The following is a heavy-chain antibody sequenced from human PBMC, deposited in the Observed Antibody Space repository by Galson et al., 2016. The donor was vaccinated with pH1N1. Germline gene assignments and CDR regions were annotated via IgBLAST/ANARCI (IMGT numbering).Heavy chain of an antibody. Sequence: SLRLSCAASGFTFTDFWMTWVRQPPGRGLEWVANIKQDGSDQNYVDSVKGRFTISRDNAKNSLYLQMDSLGAEDTAVYYCIREYWSLYLWGQGTLVTVST. J-gene: IGHJ5*02. CDR1: GFTFTDFW. V-gene: IGHV3-7*01. CDR3: IREYWSLYL. D-gene: IGHD2-8*02. CDR2: IKQDGSDQ.